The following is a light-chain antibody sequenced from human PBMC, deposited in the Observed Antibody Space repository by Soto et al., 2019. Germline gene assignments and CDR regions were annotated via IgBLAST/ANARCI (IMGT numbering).Light chain of an antibody. J-gene: IGKJ5*01. CDR2: GAS. CDR3: QQRSNWPIT. Sequence: EIVITQSPSTLSVSPGERARLSCRASQSVSSNLAWYQQKPGQAPRLLIYGASTRATGVPARFSGRGSGTEFTLTISSLQSEDFALYYCQQRSNWPITFGQGTRLEIK. V-gene: IGKV3-15*01. CDR1: QSVSSN.